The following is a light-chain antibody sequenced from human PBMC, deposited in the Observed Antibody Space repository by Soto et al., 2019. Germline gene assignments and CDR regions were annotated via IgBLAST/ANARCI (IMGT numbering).Light chain of an antibody. CDR1: QSISSY. J-gene: IGKJ2*01. CDR3: QQSYSIPYT. V-gene: IGKV1-39*01. CDR2: AAS. Sequence: DMKMTQSPSSLSASVGDRVTITCRASQSISSYLNWYQKKPGKAPKLLIYAASSLQSGVPSRFSGSGSGTDFTLTISSVQPEDFATYHCQQSYSIPYTFGQGTNLEIK.